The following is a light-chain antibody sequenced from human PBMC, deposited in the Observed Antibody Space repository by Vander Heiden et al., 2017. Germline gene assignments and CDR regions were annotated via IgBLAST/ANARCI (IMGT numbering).Light chain of an antibody. CDR2: GAS. CDR3: QRYNNWPT. Sequence: EIVMTQSPATLSVSPGERATLSCRASQTVSSNLAWYQQKPGQAPMLLIYGASTRATGIPARFSGSGSRTEFTLTISSLQSEDVAVYCCQRYNNWPTFGQGTKVEIK. CDR1: QTVSSN. V-gene: IGKV3-15*01. J-gene: IGKJ1*01.